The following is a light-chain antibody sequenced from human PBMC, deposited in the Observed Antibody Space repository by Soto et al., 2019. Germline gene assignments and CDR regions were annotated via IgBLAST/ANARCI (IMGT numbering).Light chain of an antibody. J-gene: IGLJ1*01. CDR2: DVG. CDR3: SSYTISSTYV. V-gene: IGLV2-11*01. Sequence: QSVLTQPRSVSGSPGQSVTISCTGTSSDVGGYNYVSWYQQHPGKAPKLMIYDVGKRPSGVPDRFSGSKSDNTASLTISGLQAEDEADYYCSSYTISSTYVFGGGTKLTVL. CDR1: SSDVGGYNY.